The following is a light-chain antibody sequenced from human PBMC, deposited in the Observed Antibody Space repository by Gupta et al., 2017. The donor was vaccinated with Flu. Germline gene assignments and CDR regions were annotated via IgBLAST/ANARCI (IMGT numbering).Light chain of an antibody. CDR3: QQYNAYSGAL. J-gene: IGKJ2*01. V-gene: IGKV1-5*01. CDR1: QTISTW. Sequence: DIQMTQSPSTLSASVGDRVTITCRASQTISTWVAWYQQKPGRAPKLLIYGASSLQGGVPSRFSGSGSGTDFTLTISNLQPDDIATYYCQQYNAYSGALFGRGTKLEIK. CDR2: GAS.